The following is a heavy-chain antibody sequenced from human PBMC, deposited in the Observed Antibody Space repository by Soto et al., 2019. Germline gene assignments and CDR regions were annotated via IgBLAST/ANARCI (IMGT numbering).Heavy chain of an antibody. CDR3: AHTLAAHGGGDWFDP. CDR1: GFSLSTSGVG. V-gene: IGHV2-5*02. J-gene: IGHJ5*02. Sequence: QITLKESGPTLVKPTQTLTLTCTFSGFSLSTSGVGVGCIRHPPGKALEWLALIYWDDDKRYSPSLKSRLTITKDTSKNQVVLTMTNMDPVDTATYYCAHTLAAHGGGDWFDPWGQGTLVTVSS. CDR2: IYWDDDK. D-gene: IGHD6-13*01.